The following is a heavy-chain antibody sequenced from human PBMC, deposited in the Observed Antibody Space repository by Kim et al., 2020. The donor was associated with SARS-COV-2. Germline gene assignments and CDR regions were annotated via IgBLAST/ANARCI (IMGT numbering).Heavy chain of an antibody. D-gene: IGHD6-13*01. CDR1: GDSIRSTSYS. V-gene: IGHV4-39*07. CDR3: AREVFGASSSWRGGLNWIDP. CDR2: IYYTGVT. Sequence: SETLSLTCTVSGDSIRSTSYSWGWIRQTPGKGPEWIGSIYYTGVTYYNPSLKGRVTISVDTSKNQFSLRLTSVTATDTAVYFCAREVFGASSSWRGGLNWIDPWGQGALVTVSS. J-gene: IGHJ5*02.